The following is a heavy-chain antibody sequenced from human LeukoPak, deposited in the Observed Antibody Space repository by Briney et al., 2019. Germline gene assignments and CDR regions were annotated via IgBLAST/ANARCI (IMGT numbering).Heavy chain of an antibody. CDR1: GGSISSYY. D-gene: IGHD3-3*01. Sequence: SETLSLTCTVSGGSISSYYWSWIRQPPGKGLEWIGYIYYSGSTNYNPSLKSRVTISVDTSKNQFSLKLSSVTAADTAVYYCARGGLEWLTPYYYYMDVWGKGTTVTVPS. CDR2: IYYSGST. V-gene: IGHV4-59*01. CDR3: ARGGLEWLTPYYYYMDV. J-gene: IGHJ6*03.